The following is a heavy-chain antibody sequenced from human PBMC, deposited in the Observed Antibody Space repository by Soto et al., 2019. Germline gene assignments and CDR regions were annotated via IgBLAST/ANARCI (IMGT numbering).Heavy chain of an antibody. Sequence: KGLEWVAAISYAGRNKYYADSVKGRFTISRDNSKNTLYLQMNSLRAEDTAVYYFACYYEDRSGLRYSYSGMAVWGQGSSVTGS. J-gene: IGHJ6*02. CDR3: ACYYEDRSGLRYSYSGMAV. CDR2: ISYAGRNK. V-gene: IGHV3-30-3*01. D-gene: IGHD6-25*01.